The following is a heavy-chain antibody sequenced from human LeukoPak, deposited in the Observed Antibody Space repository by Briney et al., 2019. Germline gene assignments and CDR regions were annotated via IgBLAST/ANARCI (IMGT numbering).Heavy chain of an antibody. CDR1: GGSISSYY. Sequence: SETLSLTCTVSGGSISSYYWGWIRQPPGKGLEWIGSIYYSGSTYYNPSLKSRVTISIDTSKNQFSLKLNSVTAADTAVYKCAKGYYGMDVWGQGTTVTVSS. CDR3: AKGYYGMDV. J-gene: IGHJ6*02. V-gene: IGHV4-39*01. CDR2: IYYSGST.